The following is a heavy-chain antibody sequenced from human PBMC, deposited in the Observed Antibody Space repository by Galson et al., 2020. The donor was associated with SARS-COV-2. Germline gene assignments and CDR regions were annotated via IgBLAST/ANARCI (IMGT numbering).Heavy chain of an antibody. CDR2: TYTSGST. V-gene: IGHV4-61*02. CDR3: TRDMVWAGNYYYMDV. CDR1: GGSVSSGSYY. D-gene: IGHD2-8*01. Sequence: SETLSLTCTVSGGSVSSGSYYWSWIRQPAGKGLEWIGRTYTSGSTNYNPSLKSRVTISVDTSKNQFSLKLSSVTAADTAVYFCTRDMVWAGNYYYMDVWGKGTTVTISS. J-gene: IGHJ6*03.